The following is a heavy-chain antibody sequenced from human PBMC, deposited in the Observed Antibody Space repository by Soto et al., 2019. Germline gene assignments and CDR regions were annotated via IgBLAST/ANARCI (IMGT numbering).Heavy chain of an antibody. J-gene: IGHJ5*02. V-gene: IGHV4-30-4*01. CDR3: ASRTVRLGNWFDP. Sequence: PSETLSLTCTVSGGSISSGDYYWSWIRQPPGKGLEWIGYIYYSGSTYYNPSLKSRVTISVDTSKNQFSLKLSSVTAADTAVYYCASRTVRLGNWFDPWGQGTLVTVSS. D-gene: IGHD4-17*01. CDR1: GGSISSGDYY. CDR2: IYYSGST.